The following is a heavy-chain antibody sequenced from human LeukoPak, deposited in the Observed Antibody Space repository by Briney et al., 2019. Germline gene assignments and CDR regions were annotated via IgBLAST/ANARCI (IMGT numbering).Heavy chain of an antibody. V-gene: IGHV3-30*18. CDR1: GFTFSSYG. J-gene: IGHJ5*02. Sequence: GRSLRLSCAASGFTFSSYGMHWVRQAPGKGLEWVAVISYDGSNKYYADSVKGRFTISRDNSKNTLYLQMNSLRAEDTAVYYCAKALIFDHWGQGTLVNVSS. CDR2: ISYDGSNK. CDR3: AKALIFDH.